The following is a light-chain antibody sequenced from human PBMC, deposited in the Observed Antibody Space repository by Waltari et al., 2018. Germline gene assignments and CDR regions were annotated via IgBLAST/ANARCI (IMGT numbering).Light chain of an antibody. CDR2: AGS. J-gene: IGKJ5*01. CDR3: QQLNSYPIT. V-gene: IGKV1-9*01. CDR1: QGISSY. Sequence: DIQLTQPPSFRSESEGDRDTIPCRAGQGISSYLAWYQQKPGKAPKLLIYAGSTGQSGVPSRFSGSGSGTEFTLTISSLQPEDFATYYCQQLNSYPITFGQGTRLEIK.